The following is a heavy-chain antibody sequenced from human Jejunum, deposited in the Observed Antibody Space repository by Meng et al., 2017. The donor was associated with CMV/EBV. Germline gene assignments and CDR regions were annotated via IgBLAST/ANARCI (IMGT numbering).Heavy chain of an antibody. CDR2: IYYSGST. CDR3: ARQRALGYDFWSGSYYFDY. V-gene: IGHV4-39*01. Sequence: ISTSSYYGGWIRQPPGKGLEWIWNIYYSGSTYYNPSLKSRVTISVDTSKNQFSLKLSSVTAADTAVYYCARQRALGYDFWSGSYYFDYWGQGTLVTVSS. D-gene: IGHD3-3*01. CDR1: ISTSSYY. J-gene: IGHJ4*02.